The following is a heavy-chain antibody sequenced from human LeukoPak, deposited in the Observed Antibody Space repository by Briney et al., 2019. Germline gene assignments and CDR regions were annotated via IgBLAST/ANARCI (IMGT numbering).Heavy chain of an antibody. CDR1: GFTFSSYW. V-gene: IGHV3-7*04. J-gene: IGHJ4*02. D-gene: IGHD4-17*01. CDR3: TRGGFTVFDY. Sequence: PGGSLRLFCAASGFTFSSYWMSWVRQAPGKGLEGVANIKQDGSEEYYVDSVKGRFTISRDNAKNSLYLQMNSLRAEDTAVYYCTRGGFTVFDYWGQGTLVTVSS. CDR2: IKQDGSEE.